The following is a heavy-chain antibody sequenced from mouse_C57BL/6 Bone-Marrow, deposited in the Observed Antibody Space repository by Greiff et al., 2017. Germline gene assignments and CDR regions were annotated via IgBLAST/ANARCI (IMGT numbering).Heavy chain of an antibody. V-gene: IGHV5-6*01. J-gene: IGHJ4*01. CDR1: GFTFSSYG. CDR3: ARHGLYYAMDY. Sequence: EVMLVESGGDLVKPGGSLKLSCAASGFTFSSYGMSWVRQTPDKRLEWVATISSGGSYTYYPDSVKGRITISRDNAKNTLYLQMSSLKSEDTAMYYCARHGLYYAMDYWGQGTSVTVSS. CDR2: ISSGGSYT.